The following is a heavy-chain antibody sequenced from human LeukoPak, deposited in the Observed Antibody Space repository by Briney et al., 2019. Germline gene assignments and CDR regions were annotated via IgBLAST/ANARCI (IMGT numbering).Heavy chain of an antibody. CDR2: ITSSISTK. D-gene: IGHD2-2*01. CDR1: GFTFSNYN. J-gene: IGHJ4*02. Sequence: PGGSLRLSCAASGFTFSNYNMNWVRQAPGKGLEWISYITSSISTKYYADSVKGRFTISRDNAKNSLYLQMNSLRAEDTAVYYCARDPGYCSSTSCYEYYFDYWGQGTLVTVSS. CDR3: ARDPGYCSSTSCYEYYFDY. V-gene: IGHV3-48*04.